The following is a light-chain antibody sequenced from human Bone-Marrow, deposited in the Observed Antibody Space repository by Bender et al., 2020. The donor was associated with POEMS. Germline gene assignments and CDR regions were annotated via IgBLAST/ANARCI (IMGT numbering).Light chain of an antibody. CDR1: SGDVGGYNL. V-gene: IGLV2-23*02. CDR3: QSFDTSLSGWV. Sequence: QSALTQPASVSGSPGQSITISCTGTSGDVGGYNLVSWYQQYPGKAPKLKIFEVTKRPSGVSDRFSGSKSGNTASLTISGLQAEDEADYYCQSFDTSLSGWVFGAGTKLTV. CDR2: EVT. J-gene: IGLJ3*02.